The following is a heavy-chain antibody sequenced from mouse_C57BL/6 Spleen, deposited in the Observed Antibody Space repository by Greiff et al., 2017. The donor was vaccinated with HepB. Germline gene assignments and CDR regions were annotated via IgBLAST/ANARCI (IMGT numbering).Heavy chain of an antibody. CDR3: ARGDYGSSYEGDAMDY. D-gene: IGHD1-1*01. CDR1: GYAFSSSW. CDR2: IYPGDGDT. Sequence: VQLQQSGPELVKPGASVKISCKASGYAFSSSWMNWVKQRPGKGLEWIGRIYPGDGDTNYNGKFKGKATLTADKSYSTAYMQLSSLTSEDSAVYFGARGDYGSSYEGDAMDYWGQGTSVTVSS. V-gene: IGHV1-82*01. J-gene: IGHJ4*01.